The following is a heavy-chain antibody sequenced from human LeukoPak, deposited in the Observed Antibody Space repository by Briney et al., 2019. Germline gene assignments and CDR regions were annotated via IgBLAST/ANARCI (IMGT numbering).Heavy chain of an antibody. CDR2: IYSGGST. Sequence: PGGSLRLSCAASGFTVSSNYMSWVRQAPGKGLEWVSVIYSGGSTYYADSVKGRFTISRDNSKNTLYLQMNSLRAEDTAVYYCARDRRDYYDSSGPFDYWGQGTLVTVSS. V-gene: IGHV3-66*02. CDR3: ARDRRDYYDSSGPFDY. CDR1: GFTVSSNY. J-gene: IGHJ4*02. D-gene: IGHD3-22*01.